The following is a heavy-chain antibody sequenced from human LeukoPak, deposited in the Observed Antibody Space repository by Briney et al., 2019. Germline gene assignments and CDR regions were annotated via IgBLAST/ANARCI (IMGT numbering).Heavy chain of an antibody. Sequence: PSETLSLTCAVYGGSFSGYYWSWIRQPPGKGLEWIGEINHSGSTNYNPSLKSRVTISVDTSENQFSLKLSSVTAADTAVYYCARGGYCSSTSCQTDYWGQGTLVTVSS. CDR1: GGSFSGYY. J-gene: IGHJ4*02. D-gene: IGHD2-2*01. CDR2: INHSGST. CDR3: ARGGYCSSTSCQTDY. V-gene: IGHV4-34*01.